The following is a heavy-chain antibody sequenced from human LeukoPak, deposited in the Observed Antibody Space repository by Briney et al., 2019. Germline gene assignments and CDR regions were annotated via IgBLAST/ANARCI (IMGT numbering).Heavy chain of an antibody. Sequence: GGSLRLSCAASGFTFSSYGMHWVRQAPGKGLEWVAAIWYDGSNKYYADSVKGRFTISRDNSKNTLYLQMNSLRAKDTAVYYCARDLLMITFGGVISWGQGALVTVSS. CDR2: IWYDGSNK. D-gene: IGHD3-16*02. CDR3: ARDLLMITFGGVIS. CDR1: GFTFSSYG. V-gene: IGHV3-33*01. J-gene: IGHJ5*02.